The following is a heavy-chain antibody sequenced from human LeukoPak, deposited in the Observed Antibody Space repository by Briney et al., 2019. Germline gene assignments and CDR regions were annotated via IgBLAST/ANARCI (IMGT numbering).Heavy chain of an antibody. J-gene: IGHJ4*02. CDR3: AGSSSRFYFDY. CDR2: IYSDNT. CDR1: GFTVSSNS. Sequence: SGGSLRLSCTVSGFTVSSNSMSWVRQAPGKGLEWASFIYSDNTHYSDSVKGRFTISRDNSKNTLYLQMNSLRAEDTAVYYCAGSSSRFYFDYWGQGTLVTVSS. V-gene: IGHV3-53*01. D-gene: IGHD6-13*01.